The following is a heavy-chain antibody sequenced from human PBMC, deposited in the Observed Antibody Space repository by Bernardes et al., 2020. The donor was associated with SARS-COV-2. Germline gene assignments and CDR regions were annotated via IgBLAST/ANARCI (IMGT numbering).Heavy chain of an antibody. V-gene: IGHV1-8*02. CDR1: GYTFTSYD. CDR3: ARGCSRITMIVVAQYYFAY. Sequence: ASVKVSCKASGYTFTSYDINWVRQATGQGLEWMGWMNANSGNTGYAQKFQGRVTMTRNTSISTAYMELSSLRSEDTAVYYCARGCSRITMIVVAQYYFAYWGQGTLVTVSS. CDR2: MNANSGNT. D-gene: IGHD3-22*01. J-gene: IGHJ4*02.